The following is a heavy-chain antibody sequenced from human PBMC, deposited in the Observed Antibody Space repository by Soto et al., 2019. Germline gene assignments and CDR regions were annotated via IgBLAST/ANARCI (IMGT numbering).Heavy chain of an antibody. J-gene: IGHJ4*02. CDR2: ISSSSSTI. CDR1: GFTFSSYS. D-gene: IGHD1-1*01. CDR3: ARDPGGGRPQYYFDY. V-gene: IGHV3-48*02. Sequence: GGSLRLSCAASGFTFSSYSMNWVRQAPGKGLEWVSYISSSSSTIYYADSVKGRFTITRDNAKNSLYMQMNSLRDEDTVVYYCARDPGGGRPQYYFDYWGQGTLVTVSS.